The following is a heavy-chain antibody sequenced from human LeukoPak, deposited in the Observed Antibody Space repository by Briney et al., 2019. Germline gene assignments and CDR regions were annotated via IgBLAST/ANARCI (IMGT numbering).Heavy chain of an antibody. CDR1: GFTFTGYY. D-gene: IGHD2-21*02. V-gene: IGHV1-2*02. J-gene: IGHJ4*02. CDR3: VREGNELLSKNFDG. Sequence: ASVKVSCKASGFTFTGYYIHWVRQAPGQGRAWMGYMNPLSGGTSSSQKFQGRVTMTPDTSISAAYMELSSVISDVTAMYYCVREGNELLSKNFDGWGQGTLVTVSS. CDR2: MNPLSGGT.